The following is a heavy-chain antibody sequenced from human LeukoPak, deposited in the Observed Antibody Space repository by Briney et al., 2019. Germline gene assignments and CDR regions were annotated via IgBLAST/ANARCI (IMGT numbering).Heavy chain of an antibody. CDR1: GLTFDDYG. J-gene: IGHJ4*02. V-gene: IGHV3-20*04. D-gene: IGHD1-26*01. CDR2: INWNGGTT. Sequence: GGSLRLSCVATGLTFDDYGMSWVRHAPGKGLEWVSGINWNGGTTTYADSVKGRFTISRDNAKNSLYLQMNSLRVEDTAFYYCARNSGANVYTYSFQYWGRGTLVTVSS. CDR3: ARNSGANVYTYSFQY.